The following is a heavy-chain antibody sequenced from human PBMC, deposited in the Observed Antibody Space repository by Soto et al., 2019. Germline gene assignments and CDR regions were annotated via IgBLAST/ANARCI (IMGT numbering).Heavy chain of an antibody. D-gene: IGHD4-17*01. CDR3: AKGVADYGDYGDAFDI. CDR1: GFTFDDYA. V-gene: IGHV3-9*01. Sequence: EVQLVESGGGLVQPGRSLRLSCAASGFTFDDYAMHWVRQAPGKGLEWVSGISWNSGSIGYADSVKGRFTISRDNAKNSLYQQMNSLRAEDTALYSCAKGVADYGDYGDAFDIWGQGTMVTVSS. J-gene: IGHJ3*02. CDR2: ISWNSGSI.